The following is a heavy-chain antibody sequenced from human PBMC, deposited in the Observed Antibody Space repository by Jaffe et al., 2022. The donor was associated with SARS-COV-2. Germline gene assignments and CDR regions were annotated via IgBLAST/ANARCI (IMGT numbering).Heavy chain of an antibody. Sequence: EVQLLESGGGLVQPGGSLRLSCAASGFTFSSYALSWVRQAPGKGLEWVSVISSGGASTHYADPVKGRFTISRDNSKNTLSLQMNSLRAEDTAVYYCAKGGSNWSYFDYWGQGTLVTVSS. V-gene: IGHV3-23*01. CDR2: ISSGGAST. CDR3: AKGGSNWSYFDY. CDR1: GFTFSSYA. D-gene: IGHD6-13*01. J-gene: IGHJ4*02.